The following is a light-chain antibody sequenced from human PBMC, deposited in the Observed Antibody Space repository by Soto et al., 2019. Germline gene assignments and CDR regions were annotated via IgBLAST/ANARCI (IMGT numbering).Light chain of an antibody. Sequence: IALTPTHGTLSLSPGERPTLSCRASQSFSFNYLAWYQQTAGQAHRXXIYGASIRATGIPDRFSGTESETNCTLNVARLEPEDGEVYDGQQYYNSHWTFGQGTKVDIK. CDR3: QQYYNSHWT. V-gene: IGKV3-20*01. J-gene: IGKJ1*01. CDR2: GAS. CDR1: QSFSFNY.